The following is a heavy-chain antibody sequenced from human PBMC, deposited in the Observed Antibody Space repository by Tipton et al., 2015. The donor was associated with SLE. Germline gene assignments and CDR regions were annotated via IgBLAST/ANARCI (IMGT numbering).Heavy chain of an antibody. J-gene: IGHJ3*02. Sequence: TLSLTCAISGGSFSGDYWGWIRQPPGKGREWRGEINHSGSTNYNPSPKSRVTITVETSKNQFSRKLNSVTAADTAVYYWARQPAVYRPSRALDIWGQGTMVTVSS. CDR2: INHSGST. D-gene: IGHD2-2*02. CDR3: ARQPAVYRPSRALDI. V-gene: IGHV4-34*01. CDR1: GGSFSGDY.